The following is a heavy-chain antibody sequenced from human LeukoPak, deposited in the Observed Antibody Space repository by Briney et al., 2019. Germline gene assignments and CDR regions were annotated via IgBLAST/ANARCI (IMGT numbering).Heavy chain of an antibody. CDR1: GGTFSIYA. CDR3: ARVGSYSSSWYVVYNWFDP. CDR2: IIPIFGTA. V-gene: IGHV1-69*13. D-gene: IGHD6-13*01. J-gene: IGHJ5*02. Sequence: SVTVSFTASGGTFSIYAISWVRQAPGPGLEWMGGIIPIFGTANYAQKFQGRVTITADESTSKAYMELSSLRSEDTVVYYCARVGSYSSSWYVVYNWFDPWGQGTLVTVSS.